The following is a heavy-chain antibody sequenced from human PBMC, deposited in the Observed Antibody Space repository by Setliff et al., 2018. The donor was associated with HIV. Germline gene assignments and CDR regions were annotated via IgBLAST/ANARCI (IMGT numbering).Heavy chain of an antibody. Sequence: GGSLRLSCTASGLIVRSNHMSWVRQAPGKGLEWVSVIYSGGSAHYANSVRGRFTLSRDNSKNTLYLQMTSLTPEDTAVYYCTRRWNSNWFDPWGQGTLVTVSS. V-gene: IGHV3-66*02. CDR3: TRRWNSNWFDP. CDR2: IYSGGSA. CDR1: GLIVRSNH. J-gene: IGHJ5*02. D-gene: IGHD1-1*01.